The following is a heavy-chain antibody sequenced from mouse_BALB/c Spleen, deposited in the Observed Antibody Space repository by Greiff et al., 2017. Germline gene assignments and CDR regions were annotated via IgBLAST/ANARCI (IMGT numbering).Heavy chain of an antibody. J-gene: IGHJ4*01. D-gene: IGHD1-1*01. CDR1: GYSFTGYY. CDR3: AIITTVVEGAMDY. V-gene: IGHV1S34*01. CDR2: ISCYNGAT. Sequence: LVKTGASVKISCKASGYSFTGYYMHWVKQSHGKSLEWIGYISCYNGATSYNQKFKGKATFTVDTSSSTAYMQFNSLTSEDSAVYYCAIITTVVEGAMDYWGQGTSVTVSS.